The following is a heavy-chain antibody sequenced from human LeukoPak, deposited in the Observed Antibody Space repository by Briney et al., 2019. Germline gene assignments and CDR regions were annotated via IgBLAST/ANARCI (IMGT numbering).Heavy chain of an antibody. CDR3: ARDLTIFGVVTPGY. CDR2: INPNSGGT. V-gene: IGHV1-2*06. D-gene: IGHD3-3*01. CDR1: GYSFANYY. Sequence: ASVKVSCKASGYSFANYYMHWVRQAPVQGLEWMGRINPNSGGTNYAQKFQGRVTMTRDTSISTVYMEVSRLRSDDTAVYYCARDLTIFGVVTPGYWGQGTLVTVSS. J-gene: IGHJ4*02.